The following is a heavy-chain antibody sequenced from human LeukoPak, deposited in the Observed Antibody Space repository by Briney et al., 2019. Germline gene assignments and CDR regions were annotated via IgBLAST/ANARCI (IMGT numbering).Heavy chain of an antibody. CDR2: IYYSGST. CDR1: GGSISSYY. V-gene: IGHV4-59*01. Sequence: SETLSLTCTVSGGSISSYYWSWIRQPPGKGLEWMGYIYYSGSTNYNPSLKSRVTISVDPSKNQFSLKLSSVTAADTAVYYWASRLCCGWYGGAFDIWGQGTMVTVSS. J-gene: IGHJ3*02. D-gene: IGHD6-19*01. CDR3: ASRLCCGWYGGAFDI.